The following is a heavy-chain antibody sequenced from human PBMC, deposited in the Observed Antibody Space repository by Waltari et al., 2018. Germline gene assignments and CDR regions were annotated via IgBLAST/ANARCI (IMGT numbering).Heavy chain of an antibody. CDR2: VYYTGRT. V-gene: IGHV4-59*02. Sequence: QVHLQESGPGLVKPSEILSLSCTVSGGSVYLRHWCWLRQSHGRGLEWIGFVYYTGRTDYNPSLRSRVTISMDTSRSQSSLRLTSVTAADTAVYYCARNYDTNGRYRIPYWSFDLWGPGTLVSVSS. D-gene: IGHD3-22*01. CDR1: GGSVYLRH. CDR3: ARNYDTNGRYRIPYWSFDL. J-gene: IGHJ2*01.